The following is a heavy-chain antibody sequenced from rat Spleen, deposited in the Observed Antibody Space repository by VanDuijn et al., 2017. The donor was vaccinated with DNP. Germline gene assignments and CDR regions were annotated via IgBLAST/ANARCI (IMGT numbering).Heavy chain of an antibody. D-gene: IGHD1-4*01. CDR3: AGRPPPTRGPFDY. CDR2: ISYDGMST. CDR1: GFTFSDHN. J-gene: IGHJ2*01. Sequence: EVQLVESGGGLVQPGRSLILSCTASGFTFSDHNMAWVRQAPKKGLEWVATISYDGMSTYYRDFVKGRFIISRNNAKSTLYLQIDSLRSDDTATYYCAGRPPPTRGPFDYWGQGIMVTVSS. V-gene: IGHV5-7*01.